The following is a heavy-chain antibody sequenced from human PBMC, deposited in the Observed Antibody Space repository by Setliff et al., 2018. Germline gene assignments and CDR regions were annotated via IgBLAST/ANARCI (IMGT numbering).Heavy chain of an antibody. CDR3: VRDVAGGSHATYFDY. Sequence: ETLSLTCSVYGESFSNNYWSWLRQAPGKGLEWVSSITVSGHTTYADSVEGRFSISRDNSRNTLYLQMNSLRVEDTAVYYCVRDVAGGSHATYFDYWGQGTLVTVSS. D-gene: IGHD1-26*01. V-gene: IGHV3-53*01. J-gene: IGHJ4*02. CDR2: ITVSGHT. CDR1: GESFSNNY.